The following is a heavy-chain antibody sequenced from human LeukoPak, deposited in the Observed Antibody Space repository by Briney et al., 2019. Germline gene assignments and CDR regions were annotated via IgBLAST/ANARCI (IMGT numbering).Heavy chain of an antibody. Sequence: GASVKVSCKASGYTFTSYDINWVRQATGQGLEWMGWLSPNSGNTGYAQKFQGRVTITRNTSINTAYMELSSLRSDDTAVYYCARGYCSGGSCYSYYYYNYMDVWGKGTTVTVSS. J-gene: IGHJ6*03. CDR3: ARGYCSGGSCYSYYYYNYMDV. CDR2: LSPNSGNT. D-gene: IGHD2-15*01. V-gene: IGHV1-8*03. CDR1: GYTFTSYD.